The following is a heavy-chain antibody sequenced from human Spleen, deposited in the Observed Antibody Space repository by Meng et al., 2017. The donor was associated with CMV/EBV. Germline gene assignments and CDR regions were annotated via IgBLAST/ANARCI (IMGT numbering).Heavy chain of an antibody. V-gene: IGHV1-46*01. J-gene: IGHJ6*02. D-gene: IGHD2-8*01. CDR3: ARDNGGPNPYYYYGMDV. CDR1: GYTFTSYY. CDR2: INPSGGST. Sequence: ASVKVSCKASGYTFTSYYMHWVRQAPGQGLEWMGIINPSGGSTSYAQKFQGRVTMTRDTSTSTVYMELSSLKSEDTAVYYCARDNGGPNPYYYYGMDVWGQGTTVTVSS.